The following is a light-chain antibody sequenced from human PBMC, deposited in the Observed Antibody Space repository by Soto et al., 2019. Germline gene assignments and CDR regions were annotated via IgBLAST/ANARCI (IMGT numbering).Light chain of an antibody. J-gene: IGKJ1*01. CDR1: QSVSSSY. CDR3: QQYGSSLWT. V-gene: IGKV3-20*01. Sequence: EIVLTQSPGTLSLSPGERATLACRASQSVSSSYLAWYQQKPGQAPRLLRYGASSRATGIPDRFSGSGAGTDFTLTISRLEPEDFAVYYCQQYGSSLWTFGQGTKVEIK. CDR2: GAS.